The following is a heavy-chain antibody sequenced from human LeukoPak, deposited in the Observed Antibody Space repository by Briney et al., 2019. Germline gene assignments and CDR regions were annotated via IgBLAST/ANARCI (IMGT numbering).Heavy chain of an antibody. V-gene: IGHV4-61*09. CDR3: ARVGRGRYYYMDV. Sequence: PSQTLSLTCTVSGASISSTSYCWGWIRQPAGKGLEWIGHIHTSGSTNYNPSLKSRVTISVDTSKNQFSLKLSSVTAADTAVYYCARVGRGRYYYMDVWGKGTTVTVSS. CDR2: IHTSGST. J-gene: IGHJ6*03. CDR1: GASISSTSYC. D-gene: IGHD1-14*01.